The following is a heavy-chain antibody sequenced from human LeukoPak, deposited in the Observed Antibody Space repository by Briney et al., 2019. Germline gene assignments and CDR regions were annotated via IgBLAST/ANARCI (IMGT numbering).Heavy chain of an antibody. CDR1: GYTFTGYY. Sequence: GASVKVSCKASGYTFTGYYKHWVRQAPGQGLEWMGWINPNSGGTNYAQKFQGRVTMTRDTSISTAYMELSRLRSDDTAVYYCARDRGPYSSSWYDAFDIWGQGTMVTVSS. CDR2: INPNSGGT. CDR3: ARDRGPYSSSWYDAFDI. D-gene: IGHD6-13*01. V-gene: IGHV1-2*02. J-gene: IGHJ3*02.